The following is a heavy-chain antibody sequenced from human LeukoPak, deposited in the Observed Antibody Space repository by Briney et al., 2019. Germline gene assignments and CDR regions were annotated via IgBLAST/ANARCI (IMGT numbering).Heavy chain of an antibody. D-gene: IGHD4-17*01. Sequence: SETLSLTCTVSGGSISSSSYYWGWIRQPPGKGLEWIGSIYYSGSTYYNPSLKSRVTISVDTSKNQFSLKLSSVTAADTAVYYCASAYGDYVRWYFDLWGRGTLVTVSS. CDR2: IYYSGST. V-gene: IGHV4-39*01. CDR3: ASAYGDYVRWYFDL. J-gene: IGHJ2*01. CDR1: GGSISSSSYY.